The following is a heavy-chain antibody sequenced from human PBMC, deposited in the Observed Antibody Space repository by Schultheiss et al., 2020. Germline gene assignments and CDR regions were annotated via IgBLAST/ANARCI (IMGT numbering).Heavy chain of an antibody. J-gene: IGHJ6*02. CDR2: INHSGST. CDR1: GYSISSGYY. D-gene: IGHD5-18*01. CDR3: ARSRKSGYSYGPYYYYYYGMDV. Sequence: SETLSLTCAVSGYSISSGYYWGWIRQPPGKGLEWIGEINHSGSTNYNPSLKSRVTMSVDTSKNQFSLKLIAVTAADTAVYYCARSRKSGYSYGPYYYYYYGMDVWGQGTTVTVSS. V-gene: IGHV4-38-2*01.